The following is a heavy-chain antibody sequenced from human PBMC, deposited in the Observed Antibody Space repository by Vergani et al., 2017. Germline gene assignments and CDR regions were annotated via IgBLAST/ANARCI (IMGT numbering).Heavy chain of an antibody. Sequence: QVQLLEFGGGVVQPGRSLRLSCAASGFTFSSYGMHWVRQAPGKGLEWVAVISDDGSNKYYADSVKGRFTISRDNSKNTLYLQMNSLRAEDTAVYYCAKVRYSSGLTFDYWGQGTLVTVSS. V-gene: IGHV3-30*18. D-gene: IGHD6-19*01. CDR2: ISDDGSNK. CDR1: GFTFSSYG. J-gene: IGHJ4*02. CDR3: AKVRYSSGLTFDY.